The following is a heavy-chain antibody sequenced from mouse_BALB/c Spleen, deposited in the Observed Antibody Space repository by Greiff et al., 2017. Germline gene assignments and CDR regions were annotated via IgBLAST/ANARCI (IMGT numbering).Heavy chain of an antibody. D-gene: IGHD1-1*01. CDR3: AMYYYGSSYFDY. Sequence: EVKLQESGPELMKPGASVKISCKASGYSFTSYYMHWVKQSHGKSLEWIGYIDPFNGGTSYNQKFKGKATLTVDKSSSTAYMHLSSLTSEDSAVYYCAMYYYGSSYFDYWGQGTTLTVSS. CDR2: IDPFNGGT. J-gene: IGHJ2*01. CDR1: GYSFTSYY. V-gene: IGHV1S135*01.